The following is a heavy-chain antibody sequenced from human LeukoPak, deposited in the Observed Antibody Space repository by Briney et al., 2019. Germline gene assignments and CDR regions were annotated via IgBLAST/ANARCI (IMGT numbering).Heavy chain of an antibody. CDR2: ISAYNGNT. CDR1: GYNFANYG. D-gene: IGHD2-2*01. J-gene: IGHJ5*02. Sequence: EASVKVSCKASGYNFANYGISWVRQAPGQGLEWMGWISAYNGNTNYAQKLQGRVTMTTDTSTSTAYMELRSLRSDDTAVYYCASTIPNFGYCSSTSCPYWFDPWGQGTLVTVSS. CDR3: ASTIPNFGYCSSTSCPYWFDP. V-gene: IGHV1-18*01.